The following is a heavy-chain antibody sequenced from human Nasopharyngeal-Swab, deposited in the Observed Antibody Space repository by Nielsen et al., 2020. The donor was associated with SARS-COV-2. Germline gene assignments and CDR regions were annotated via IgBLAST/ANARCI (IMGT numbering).Heavy chain of an antibody. CDR1: GFTFSSFG. V-gene: IGHV3-30*03. Sequence: GESLKISCAASGFTFSSFGMHWVRQAPGKGLEWVAFIAHDASNEYYGDSVKGRFSISRDSSKNTLYLQMDSLRGEDTAVYYCARDAPAHYGAFYWGRGTLVTVFS. J-gene: IGHJ4*02. CDR2: IAHDASNE. CDR3: ARDAPAHYGAFY. D-gene: IGHD4-17*01.